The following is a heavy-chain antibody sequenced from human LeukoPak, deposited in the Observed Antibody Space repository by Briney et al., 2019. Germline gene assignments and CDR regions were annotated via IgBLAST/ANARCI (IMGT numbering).Heavy chain of an antibody. CDR2: ISAYNGNT. Sequence: ASVRVSCKASGYTFTSYGISWVRQAPGQGREWMGWISAYNGNTNYAQKLQGRVTMTTDTSTSTAYMELRSLRSDDTAVYYCARTIYGDYGGASFDYWGQGTLVTVSS. D-gene: IGHD4-17*01. J-gene: IGHJ4*02. CDR1: GYTFTSYG. CDR3: ARTIYGDYGGASFDY. V-gene: IGHV1-18*01.